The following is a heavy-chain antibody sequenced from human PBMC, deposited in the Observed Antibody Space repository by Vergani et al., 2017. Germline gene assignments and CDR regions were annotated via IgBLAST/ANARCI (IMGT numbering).Heavy chain of an antibody. V-gene: IGHV3-30*02. CDR1: GFTFSSYG. CDR3: AKDGMXVGGGTYYYYGMDV. D-gene: IGHD2-15*01. CDR2: IRYDGSNK. J-gene: IGHJ6*02. Sequence: QVQLVESGGGVVQPGGSLTLSCAASGFTFSSYGMHWVRQAPGKGLEWVAFIRYDGSNKYYADSVKGRFTISRDNSKNTLYLQMNSLRAEDTAVYYCAKDGMXVGGGTYYYYGMDVWGQGTTVTVSS.